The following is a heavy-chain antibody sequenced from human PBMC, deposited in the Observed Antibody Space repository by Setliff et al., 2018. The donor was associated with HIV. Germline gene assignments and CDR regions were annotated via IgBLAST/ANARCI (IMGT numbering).Heavy chain of an antibody. CDR1: GGSISSRSNY. CDR3: AKPYYDISGYYFYYFDY. V-gene: IGHV4-39*01. Sequence: ASETLSLTCTVSGGSISSRSNYWGWIRQPPGKGLEWIGTIYYTGTTYYNPSLQSRVTLSVDTSKNQFSLKLSSVTAADTAFYYCAKPYYDISGYYFYYFDYWGQGTLVTVS. J-gene: IGHJ4*02. D-gene: IGHD3-22*01. CDR2: IYYTGTT.